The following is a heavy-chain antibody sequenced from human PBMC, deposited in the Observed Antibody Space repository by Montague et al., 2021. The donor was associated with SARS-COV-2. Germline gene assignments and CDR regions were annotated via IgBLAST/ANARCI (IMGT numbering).Heavy chain of an antibody. D-gene: IGHD2-2*01. CDR1: GYSISSGYY. Sequence: SETLSLTCTVSGYSISSGYYRGWIRHPPEKGLEWIGSIYHSGSTYYNPSLNNRVTISVDASKNQFSLKLSSVTAADTAVYYCARSQDCSTTSCHFDYWGQGTLVTVSS. CDR2: IYHSGST. CDR3: ARSQDCSTTSCHFDY. J-gene: IGHJ4*02. V-gene: IGHV4-38-2*02.